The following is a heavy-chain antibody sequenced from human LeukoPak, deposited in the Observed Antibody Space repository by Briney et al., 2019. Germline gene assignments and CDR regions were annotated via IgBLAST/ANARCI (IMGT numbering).Heavy chain of an antibody. CDR1: GGSISSGGYY. CDR2: ISYSGST. D-gene: IGHD5-24*01. Sequence: PSETLSLTCTVSGGSISSGGYYWSWIRQHPGKGLEWIGYISYSGSTHYNPSLKSRVTISVDTSKNQFSLKLSSVTAADTAVYYCARESQEKYYFDYWGQGTLVTVSS. V-gene: IGHV4-31*03. CDR3: ARESQEKYYFDY. J-gene: IGHJ4*02.